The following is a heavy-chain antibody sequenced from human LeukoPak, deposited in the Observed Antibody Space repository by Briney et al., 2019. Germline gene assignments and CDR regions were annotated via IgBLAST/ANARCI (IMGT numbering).Heavy chain of an antibody. CDR3: ARIGIAAAGTFSGPRTIDV. Sequence: PSETLSLTCTVSGGSISSSSYYWGWIRQPPGKGLEWIGSIYYSGSTYYNPSLKSRVTISVDTSKNQFSLKLSSVTAADTAVYYCARIGIAAAGTFSGPRTIDVWGKGTTVTVSS. J-gene: IGHJ6*03. CDR2: IYYSGST. D-gene: IGHD6-13*01. V-gene: IGHV4-39*01. CDR1: GGSISSSSYY.